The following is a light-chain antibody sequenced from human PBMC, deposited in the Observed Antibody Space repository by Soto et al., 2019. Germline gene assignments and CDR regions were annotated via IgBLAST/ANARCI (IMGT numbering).Light chain of an antibody. V-gene: IGKV3-11*01. CDR3: KRGRNGKWS. Sequence: EIVLTQSPATLSLSPGERATLSCRASQSVSSYLAWYQQKPGQAPRLLIYDASNRATGIPARFSGSGSGTDLTPPISGLEPEDLAVYYCKRGRNGKWSFGQGPRWKSN. CDR1: QSVSSY. CDR2: DAS. J-gene: IGKJ1*01.